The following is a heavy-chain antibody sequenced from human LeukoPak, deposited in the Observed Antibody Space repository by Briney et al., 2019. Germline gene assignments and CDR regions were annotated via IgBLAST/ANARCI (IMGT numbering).Heavy chain of an antibody. CDR1: GYTFTGYY. CDR3: ATDRSSGSYQRDAFDI. D-gene: IGHD1-26*01. J-gene: IGHJ3*02. Sequence: EASVKVSCKASGYTFTGYYMHWVRQAPGQGLEWMGWINPNSGGTNYAQKFQGRVTMTRDTSISTAYMELSRLRSDDTAVYYCATDRSSGSYQRDAFDIWGQGTMVTVSS. CDR2: INPNSGGT. V-gene: IGHV1-2*02.